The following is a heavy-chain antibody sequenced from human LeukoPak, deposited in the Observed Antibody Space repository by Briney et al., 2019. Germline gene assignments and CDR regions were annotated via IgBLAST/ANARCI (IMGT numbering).Heavy chain of an antibody. D-gene: IGHD2-2*01. Sequence: SETLSLTCTVSGGSISNSNYFWGWIRQPPGKGLEWIGSIYYSGSTYYNPSLRSRVTISVDTSKNQFSLQLNSVTPEDTAVYYCARVRGSWDIVVVPAAMPRYYYYYGMDVWGQGTTVTVSS. V-gene: IGHV4-39*01. J-gene: IGHJ6*02. CDR2: IYYSGST. CDR1: GGSISNSNYF. CDR3: ARVRGSWDIVVVPAAMPRYYYYYGMDV.